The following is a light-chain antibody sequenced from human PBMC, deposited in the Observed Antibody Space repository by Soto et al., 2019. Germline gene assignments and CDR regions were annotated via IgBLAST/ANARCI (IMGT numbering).Light chain of an antibody. Sequence: EIVLTQSPATLSLFPGERATLSCRASQSLSGTLAWFQQKPGQPPRLLIYGASNRATGIPARFTASGSGTDFTLTISSLEPEDFAVYYCQQRTLWPRTFGQGTKVEIK. CDR3: QQRTLWPRT. V-gene: IGKV3-11*01. CDR2: GAS. CDR1: QSLSGT. J-gene: IGKJ1*01.